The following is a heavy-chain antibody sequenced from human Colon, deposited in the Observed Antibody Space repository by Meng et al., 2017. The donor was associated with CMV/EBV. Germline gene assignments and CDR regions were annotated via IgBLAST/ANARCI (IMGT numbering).Heavy chain of an antibody. Sequence: ASVKVSCKVSRYIFTSYGISWARQAPGQGLEWMGWISTHNGYTSYAQKFQDRVTMTTDTSTSTAYMDLRSLGSDDSAVYYCARYCSGGNCYSKPGLAKFFDLWGQGTLVTVSS. V-gene: IGHV1-18*01. CDR1: RYIFTSYG. J-gene: IGHJ4*02. D-gene: IGHD2-15*01. CDR2: ISTHNGYT. CDR3: ARYCSGGNCYSKPGLAKFFDL.